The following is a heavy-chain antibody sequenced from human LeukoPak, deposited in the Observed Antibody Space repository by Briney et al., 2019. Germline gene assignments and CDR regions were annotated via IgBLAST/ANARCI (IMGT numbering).Heavy chain of an antibody. J-gene: IGHJ4*02. Sequence: SETLSLTCAVYGGSFSGYYWSWIRQPPGKGLEWIGEINHSGSTNYNPSLKSRVTISVDTSKNQFSLKLSSVTAADTAVYYCARGGYYYDSSVYYPRTFDYWGQGTLVTVSS. CDR2: INHSGST. V-gene: IGHV4-34*01. D-gene: IGHD3-22*01. CDR1: GGSFSGYY. CDR3: ARGGYYYDSSVYYPRTFDY.